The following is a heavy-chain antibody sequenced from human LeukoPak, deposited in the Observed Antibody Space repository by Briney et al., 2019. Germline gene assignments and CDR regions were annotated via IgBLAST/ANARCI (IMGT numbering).Heavy chain of an antibody. CDR3: AVQVTTGVYYYYYYMDV. CDR1: GGSISSSSYY. CDR2: IYYSGST. V-gene: IGHV4-39*01. D-gene: IGHD4-11*01. J-gene: IGHJ6*03. Sequence: PSETLSLTCTVSGGSISSSSYYWGWIRQPPGKGLELIGSIYYSGSTYYNPSLKSRVTISVDTSKNQFSLKLSSVTAADTAVYYCAVQVTTGVYYYYYYMDVWGKGTTVTVSS.